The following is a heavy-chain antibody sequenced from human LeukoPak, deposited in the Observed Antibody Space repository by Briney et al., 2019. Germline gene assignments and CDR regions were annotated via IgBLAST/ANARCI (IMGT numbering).Heavy chain of an antibody. CDR2: ISYDGSNK. CDR1: GFTFSSYG. CDR3: AKDIIADIAAAYYFDY. Sequence: PGGSLRLSCAASGFTFSSYGMHWVRQAPGKGLEWVAVISYDGSNKYYADSVKGRFTISRDNSKNTLYLQMNSLRAEDTAVYYCAKDIIADIAAAYYFDYWGQGTLVTVSS. J-gene: IGHJ4*02. V-gene: IGHV3-30*18. D-gene: IGHD6-13*01.